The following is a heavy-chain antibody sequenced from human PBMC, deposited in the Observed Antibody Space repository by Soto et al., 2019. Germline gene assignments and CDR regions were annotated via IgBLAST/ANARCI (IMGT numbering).Heavy chain of an antibody. CDR1: GYTFTGYY. CDR3: ARSHPEDTYGDYLFDY. J-gene: IGHJ4*02. V-gene: IGHV1-2*04. CDR2: INPNSGGT. Sequence: ASVKVSCKASGYTFTGYYMHWVRQAPGQGLEWMGWINPNSGGTNYAQKFQGWVTMTRDTSISTAYMELSRLRSDDTAVYYCARSHPEDTYGDYLFDYWGQGTLVTVSS. D-gene: IGHD4-17*01.